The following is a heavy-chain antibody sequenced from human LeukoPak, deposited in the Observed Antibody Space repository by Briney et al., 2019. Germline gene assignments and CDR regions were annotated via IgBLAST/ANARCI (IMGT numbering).Heavy chain of an antibody. V-gene: IGHV4-39*01. CDR1: GGSISSSSSY. Sequence: PSETLSLTCTLSGGSISSSSSYWAWIRQPPGKGLEWIANVEYNGDTYCKSSLYSRSTISDDTSKNQFSLNLRSVTAEDTAVYYCARLLSPGWFDPWGQGTLVTVSS. J-gene: IGHJ5*02. CDR2: VEYNGDT. D-gene: IGHD2/OR15-2a*01. CDR3: ARLLSPGWFDP.